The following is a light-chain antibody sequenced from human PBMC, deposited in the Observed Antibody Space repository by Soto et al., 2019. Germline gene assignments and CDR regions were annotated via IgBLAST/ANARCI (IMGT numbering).Light chain of an antibody. CDR1: QSINDY. V-gene: IGKV3-11*01. J-gene: IGKJ5*01. Sequence: EIVLTQSPVTLSLSPVERATLSCMASQSINDYLAWYQQKPGQAPRLLIYDASNRATGIPARFSGSGSGTDFTLTISSLEPEDFAVYYCQQRFNWQVTFGQGTRLEI. CDR2: DAS. CDR3: QQRFNWQVT.